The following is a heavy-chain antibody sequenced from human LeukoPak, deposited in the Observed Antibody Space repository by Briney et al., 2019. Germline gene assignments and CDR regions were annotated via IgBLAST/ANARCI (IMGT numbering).Heavy chain of an antibody. V-gene: IGHV4-39*07. J-gene: IGHJ5*02. D-gene: IGHD1-1*01. CDR3: ARGRNTQPDPGRNWFDP. Sequence: SETLSLTCTVSGGSISSGGYYWSWIRQPPGKGLEWIGEINHSGSTNYNPSLKSRVTISVDTSKNQFSLKLSSVTAADTAVYYCARGRNTQPDPGRNWFDPWGQGGLVTVSS. CDR2: INHSGST. CDR1: GGSISSGGYY.